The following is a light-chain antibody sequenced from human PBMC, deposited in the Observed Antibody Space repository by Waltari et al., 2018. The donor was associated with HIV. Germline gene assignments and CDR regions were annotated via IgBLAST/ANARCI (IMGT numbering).Light chain of an antibody. Sequence: EIVLTQSPGTLSLSPGERAVLSCRASQSVSTKVAWYQQKSGQAPKLLIYDTSSRASGIPDRFSGSGSEAGFTLTISRLEPEDFAVYYCQHYYGSSRTFGQGTKVEIK. J-gene: IGKJ1*01. CDR1: QSVSTK. CDR3: QHYYGSSRT. V-gene: IGKV3-20*01. CDR2: DTS.